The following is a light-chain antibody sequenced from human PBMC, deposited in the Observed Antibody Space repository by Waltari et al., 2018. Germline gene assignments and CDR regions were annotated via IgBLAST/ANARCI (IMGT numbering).Light chain of an antibody. CDR2: KTS. CDR3: QHYNSYSPWT. V-gene: IGKV1-5*03. Sequence: DIQITQSPSTLSASVGDRVTITCLASQSISDWLAWYQQKPGKAPELLNYKTSTLERGVPSRLSGSGAGTAYTLTITSLQPDDFASYYCQHYNSYSPWTFGQGTKVETK. J-gene: IGKJ1*01. CDR1: QSISDW.